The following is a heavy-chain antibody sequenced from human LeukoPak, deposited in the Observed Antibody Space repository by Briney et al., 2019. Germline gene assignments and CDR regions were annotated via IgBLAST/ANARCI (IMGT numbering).Heavy chain of an antibody. CDR1: GGSISSGGYY. CDR2: IYHSGST. Sequence: SETLSLTCTVSGGSISSGGYYWSWIRQPPGKGLEWIGEIYHSGSTNYNPSLKSRVTISVDKSKNQFSLKLTSVTAADTAVYYCARYRGTYGYYFDYWGQGKLVIVSS. V-gene: IGHV4-61*08. J-gene: IGHJ4*02. CDR3: ARYRGTYGYYFDY. D-gene: IGHD5-24*01.